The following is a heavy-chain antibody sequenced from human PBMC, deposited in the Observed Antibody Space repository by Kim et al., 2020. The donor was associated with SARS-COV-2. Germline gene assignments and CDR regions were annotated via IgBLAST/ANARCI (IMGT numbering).Heavy chain of an antibody. Sequence: GGSLRLSCAASGFTFDDYTMHWVRQAPGKGLEWVSLISWDGGSTYYADSVKGRFTISRDNSKNSLYLQMNSLRTEDTALYYCAKDRKRGYSYGPLDYWGQGTLVTVSS. D-gene: IGHD5-18*01. CDR1: GFTFDDYT. J-gene: IGHJ4*02. CDR3: AKDRKRGYSYGPLDY. CDR2: ISWDGGST. V-gene: IGHV3-43*01.